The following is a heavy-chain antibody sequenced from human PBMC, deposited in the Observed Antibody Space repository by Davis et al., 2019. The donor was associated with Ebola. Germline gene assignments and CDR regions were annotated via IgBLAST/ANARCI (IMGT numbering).Heavy chain of an antibody. CDR1: GFTFGGHA. CDR3: TRDSGGYVDF. V-gene: IGHV3-49*04. Sequence: GGSLRLSCTASGFTFGGHAVIWVRQAPGKGLEWVGFIRHKGYGGTAEYAASVKGRFTISRDDSKSIVYLQMNSLKTEDTAVYYCTRDSGGYVDFWGQGTLVTVSS. J-gene: IGHJ4*02. D-gene: IGHD2-15*01. CDR2: IRHKGYGGTA.